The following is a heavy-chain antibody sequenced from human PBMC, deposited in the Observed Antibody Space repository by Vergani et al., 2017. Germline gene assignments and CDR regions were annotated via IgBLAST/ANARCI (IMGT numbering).Heavy chain of an antibody. D-gene: IGHD3-22*01. CDR1: GFTVSSNY. CDR2: IYSGGST. Sequence: EVQLVESGGGLVQPGGSLRLSCAASGFTVSSNYMSWVRQAPGKGLEWVSVIYSGGSTYYADSVKGRFTISRHNSKNALYLQINSLKAEDTAVYYCARLDSSGYYSPYYFDYWGQGTLVTVSS. V-gene: IGHV3-53*04. J-gene: IGHJ4*02. CDR3: ARLDSSGYYSPYYFDY.